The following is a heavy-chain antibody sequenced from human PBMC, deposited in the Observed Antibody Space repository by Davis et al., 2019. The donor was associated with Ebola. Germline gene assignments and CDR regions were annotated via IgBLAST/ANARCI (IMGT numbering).Heavy chain of an antibody. CDR1: GDSVSSNSVA. V-gene: IGHV6-1*01. CDR2: TYYSSKWYN. Sequence: PSETLSLTCAISGDSVSSNSVAWHWIRQSPSRGLEWLGRTYYSSKWYNDFAESVQSRININPDTSKNQFSLHLNSVTPEDTAVYYCAREAANWNDPDLDIWGQGTKVTVSS. D-gene: IGHD1-20*01. CDR3: AREAANWNDPDLDI. J-gene: IGHJ3*02.